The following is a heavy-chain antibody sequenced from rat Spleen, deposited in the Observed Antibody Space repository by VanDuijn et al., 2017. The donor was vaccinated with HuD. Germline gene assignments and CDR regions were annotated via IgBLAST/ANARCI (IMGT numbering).Heavy chain of an antibody. V-gene: IGHV3-1*01. CDR3: ARYRDYGYNYFFDY. Sequence: EVQLQESGPGLVKPSQSLSLTCSVTGHDITSSYRWNWIRKFPGDKMEWMGYISYSGGTSYSPSLKSRISITRDTSKNQFFLQLNSVTTEDTATYYCARYRDYGYNYFFDYWGQGVMVTVSS. CDR1: GHDITSSY. J-gene: IGHJ2*01. CDR2: ISYSGGT. D-gene: IGHD1-9*01.